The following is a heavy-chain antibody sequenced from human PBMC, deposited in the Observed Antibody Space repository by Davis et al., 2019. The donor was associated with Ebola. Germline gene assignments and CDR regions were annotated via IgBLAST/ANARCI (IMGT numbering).Heavy chain of an antibody. CDR1: GGSVSSGSYY. Sequence: SETLSLTCTVSGGSVSSGSYYWSWIRQPPGKGLEWIWYIYYSGSTNYNPSLKSRVTISVDTSKNQFSLKLSSVTAADTAVYYCARGLRGGIRVVTAMGFDYWGQGTLVTVSS. CDR2: IYYSGST. J-gene: IGHJ4*02. V-gene: IGHV4-61*01. CDR3: ARGLRGGIRVVTAMGFDY. D-gene: IGHD2-21*02.